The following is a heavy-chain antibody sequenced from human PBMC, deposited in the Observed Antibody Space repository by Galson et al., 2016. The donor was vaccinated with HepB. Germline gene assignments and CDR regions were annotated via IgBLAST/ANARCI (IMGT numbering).Heavy chain of an antibody. D-gene: IGHD2-2*01. CDR1: GFTFSTSR. J-gene: IGHJ4*02. CDR2: IWYDSSNT. CDR3: ARGFAVPGRIDY. V-gene: IGHV3-33*01. Sequence: SLRLSCAASGFTFSTSRIHCVRQAPGEGLEWVAVIWYDSSNTYSGDSVKGRFTISRDNSKNTVYLQMNSLRAEDTAVYYCARGFAVPGRIDYWGQGTLVTVSS.